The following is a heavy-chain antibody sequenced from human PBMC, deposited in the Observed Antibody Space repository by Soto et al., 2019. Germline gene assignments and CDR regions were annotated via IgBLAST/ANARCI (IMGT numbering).Heavy chain of an antibody. CDR2: LIPILGLA. D-gene: IGHD3-16*01. CDR3: ARFKFGEEY. J-gene: IGHJ4*02. Sequence: QVQLVQSGAEVKKPGSSVKVSCKASGGTFSNYTITWVRQAPGQGLEWMGRLIPILGLANYAQKFRGRVTITADKSTTTADMELRSLRSEDTAMYYCARFKFGEEYWGQGTLVTVSS. V-gene: IGHV1-69*02. CDR1: GGTFSNYT.